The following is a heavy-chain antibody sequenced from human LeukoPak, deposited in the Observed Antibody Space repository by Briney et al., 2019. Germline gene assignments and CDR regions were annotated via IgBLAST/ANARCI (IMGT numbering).Heavy chain of an antibody. J-gene: IGHJ3*02. Sequence: SETLSLTCTVSGGSISIYYWSWIRQPPGKGLEWIGYIYYSGSTNYNPSLKSRVTISVDTSKNQFSLKLSSVTAADTAVYYCARLDYDSSGYYDARRDIWGQGTMVTVSS. CDR2: IYYSGST. D-gene: IGHD3-22*01. CDR3: ARLDYDSSGYYDARRDI. CDR1: GGSISIYY. V-gene: IGHV4-59*08.